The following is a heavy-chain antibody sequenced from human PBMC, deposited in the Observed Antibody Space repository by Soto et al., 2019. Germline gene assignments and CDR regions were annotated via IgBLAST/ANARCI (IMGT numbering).Heavy chain of an antibody. CDR2: INAGNGNT. Sequence: QVQLVQSGAEVKKPGASVKDYCKASGYTFTSYAMHWVRQAPGQRLEWMGWINAGNGNTKYSQNFVGGVATTRDTSASIAYMELSSLRSEDTAVYYCARDTAPSAVWGQGTTVTVAS. J-gene: IGHJ6*02. CDR3: ARDTAPSAV. CDR1: GYTFTSYA. D-gene: IGHD4-17*01. V-gene: IGHV1-3*01.